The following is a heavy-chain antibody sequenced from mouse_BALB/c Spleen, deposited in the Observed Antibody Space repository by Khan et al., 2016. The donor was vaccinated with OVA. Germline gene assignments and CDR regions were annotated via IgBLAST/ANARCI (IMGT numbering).Heavy chain of an antibody. D-gene: IGHD2-12*01. J-gene: IGHJ3*01. CDR3: ARSTYRYAFVY. CDR2: IIYTGYT. CDR1: GDSITSGY. Sequence: EVQLQESGPSLVKPSQTLSLTCSVTGDSITSGYWYWIRKFPGNKLEYMGYIIYTGYTYYNPSLKSRLSITRHTSKNQYYLQLSSVTDEDTATYXCARSTYRYAFVYWGQGTLVTVSA. V-gene: IGHV3-8*02.